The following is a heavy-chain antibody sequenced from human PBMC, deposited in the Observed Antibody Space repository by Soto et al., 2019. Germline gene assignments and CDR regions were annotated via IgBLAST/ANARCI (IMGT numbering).Heavy chain of an antibody. J-gene: IGHJ4*02. Sequence: QAQLVESGGGVVQPGRSLGLSCAASGFTVKNYAMHWVRQAPGKGLEWVSFVSYDGTNKYYADSVTGRFTISRDNSRNTLYLQMSTLRAEDTAVYYCARGDGYIYGNTFDSWGQGTLVTVSS. D-gene: IGHD5-18*01. CDR2: VSYDGTNK. CDR3: ARGDGYIYGNTFDS. CDR1: GFTVKNYA. V-gene: IGHV3-30-3*01.